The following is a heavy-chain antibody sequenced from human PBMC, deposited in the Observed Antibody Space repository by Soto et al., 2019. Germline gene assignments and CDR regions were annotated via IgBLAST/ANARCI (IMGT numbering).Heavy chain of an antibody. Sequence: ASETLSLTCTVSGDSISDSRYYWGWIRQPPGKGLEWIGSVFHSGTTYSTPSLKSRVTMSIDTSKNQFSLRLSSVTAADTAVYYCARHRLLRYFDWSFSYCFDFWGQGGLVTVSS. J-gene: IGHJ4*02. CDR3: ARHRLLRYFDWSFSYCFDF. V-gene: IGHV4-39*01. CDR1: GDSISDSRYY. CDR2: VFHSGTT. D-gene: IGHD3-9*01.